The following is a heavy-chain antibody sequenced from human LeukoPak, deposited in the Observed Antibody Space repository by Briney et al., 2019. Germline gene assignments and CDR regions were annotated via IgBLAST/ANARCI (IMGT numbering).Heavy chain of an antibody. J-gene: IGHJ4*02. CDR2: ISSSGSTI. Sequence: GGSLRLSCAASGFTFSSYETNWVRQAPGKGLEWVSYISSSGSTIYYADSVKGRFTISRDNAKNSLYLQMNSLRAEDTAVYYCARVGGSGSYRDYWGQGTLVTVSS. CDR3: ARVGGSGSYRDY. D-gene: IGHD3-10*01. CDR1: GFTFSSYE. V-gene: IGHV3-48*03.